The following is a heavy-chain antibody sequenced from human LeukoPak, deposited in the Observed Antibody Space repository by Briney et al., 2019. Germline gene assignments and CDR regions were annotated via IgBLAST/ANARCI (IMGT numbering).Heavy chain of an antibody. D-gene: IGHD6-19*01. J-gene: IGHJ4*02. Sequence: ASVKVSCKASGYTFTNYYIHWVRQAPGQGLEWMGWISTYSGNTNYAQKYQGRVTMTTDTSTSTAYMELRRLRSDDTAVYYCARDQQWLDPARHGFDYWGQGTLVTVSS. CDR2: ISTYSGNT. CDR3: ARDQQWLDPARHGFDY. V-gene: IGHV1-18*04. CDR1: GYTFTNYY.